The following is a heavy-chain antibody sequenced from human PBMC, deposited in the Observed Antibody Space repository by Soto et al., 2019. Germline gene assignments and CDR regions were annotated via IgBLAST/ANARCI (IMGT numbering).Heavy chain of an antibody. CDR2: IIDSGGST. CDR1: GFSVSSNY. J-gene: IGHJ6*02. CDR3: ARDVSPIVRGYGMDV. V-gene: IGHV3-53*05. D-gene: IGHD3-10*01. Sequence: GGSLRLSCAASGFSVSSNYMSWVRQAPGKGLECVSDIIDSGGSTYYADSVKGRFTISRDNSKNTLYLQMNSLRAEDTAVYYCARDVSPIVRGYGMDVWGQGTTVTVSS.